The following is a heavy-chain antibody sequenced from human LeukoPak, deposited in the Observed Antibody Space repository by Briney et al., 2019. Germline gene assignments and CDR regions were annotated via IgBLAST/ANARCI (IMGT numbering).Heavy chain of an antibody. CDR2: IKEDSSDK. CDR1: GFTFNKWW. CDR3: ARESGRFRFDS. Sequence: GGSLRPSCAASGFTFNKWWMNWVRQAPGKGLEWVANIKEDSSDKNYVDSMKGRFTISRDNAKNSLYLQMNSLTAEDTAVYCCARESGRFRFDSWGQGTLVTVSS. D-gene: IGHD3-3*01. V-gene: IGHV3-7*01. J-gene: IGHJ5*01.